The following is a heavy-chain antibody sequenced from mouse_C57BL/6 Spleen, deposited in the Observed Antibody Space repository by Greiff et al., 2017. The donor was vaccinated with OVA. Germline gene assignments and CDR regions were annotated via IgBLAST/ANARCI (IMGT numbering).Heavy chain of an antibody. CDR1: GYAFSSSW. CDR3: ARVTTVVAYAMDY. J-gene: IGHJ4*01. V-gene: IGHV1-82*01. Sequence: VKLMESGPELVKPGASVKISCKASGYAFSSSWMNWVKQRPGKGLEWIGRIYPGDGDTNYNGKFKGKATLTADKSSSTAYMQLNSLTSEDSAVYFCARVTTVVAYAMDYWGQGTSVTVSS. CDR2: IYPGDGDT. D-gene: IGHD1-1*01.